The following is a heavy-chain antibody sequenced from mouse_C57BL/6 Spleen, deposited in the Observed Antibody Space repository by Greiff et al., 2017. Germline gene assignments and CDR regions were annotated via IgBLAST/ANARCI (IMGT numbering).Heavy chain of an antibody. J-gene: IGHJ2*01. D-gene: IGHD2-5*01. CDR2: ISDGGSYT. V-gene: IGHV5-4*01. CDR1: GFTFSSYA. CDR3: AREWGSNYPYFDY. Sequence: EVQVVESGGGLVKPGGSLKLSCAASGFTFSSYAMSWVRQTPEKRLEWVATISDGGSYTYYPDNVKGRFTISRDNAKNNLYLQMSHLKSEDTAMYYCAREWGSNYPYFDYWGQGTTLTVSS.